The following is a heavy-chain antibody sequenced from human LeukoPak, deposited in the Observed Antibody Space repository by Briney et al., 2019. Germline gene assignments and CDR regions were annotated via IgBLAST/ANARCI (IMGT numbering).Heavy chain of an antibody. CDR1: GFTFSSYS. D-gene: IGHD4-11*01. CDR2: ISSSSTYI. Sequence: GGSLRLSCAASGFTFSSYSMNWVRQAPGRGLEWVSSISSSSTYIYYADSVKGRFTISRDKAKNSLYLQMNSLRAEDTAVYYCARDLTTVTTAVFAYWGQGALVTVSS. CDR3: ARDLTTVTTAVFAY. J-gene: IGHJ4*02. V-gene: IGHV3-21*06.